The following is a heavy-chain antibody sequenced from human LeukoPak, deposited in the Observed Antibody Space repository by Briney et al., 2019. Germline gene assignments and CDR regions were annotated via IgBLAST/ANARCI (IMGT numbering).Heavy chain of an antibody. V-gene: IGHV3-30*02. CDR3: CSIVGATVDY. CDR1: GFTFSSYG. Sequence: PGGSLRLSCAASGFTFSSYGMHWVRQAPGKGMEWVAFIRYDGSNKYYADSVKGRFTISRDNSKNTLYLQMNSLRAEDTAVYYCCSIVGATVDYWGQGTLVTVSS. J-gene: IGHJ4*02. D-gene: IGHD1-26*01. CDR2: IRYDGSNK.